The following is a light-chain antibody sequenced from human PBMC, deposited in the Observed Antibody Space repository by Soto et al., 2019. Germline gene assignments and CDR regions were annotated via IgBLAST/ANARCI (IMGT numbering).Light chain of an antibody. J-gene: IGLJ1*01. Sequence: QSALTQPRSVSGSPGQSVTISCTGTSSDIGSYNYVSWYQQHPGKAPKLMIYDATKRPSGVPDRFSGSKSGNTASLTISGLQAEDEADYYCCSYAGSYTFSVFGTGTKVTVL. V-gene: IGLV2-11*01. CDR3: CSYAGSYTFSV. CDR2: DAT. CDR1: SSDIGSYNY.